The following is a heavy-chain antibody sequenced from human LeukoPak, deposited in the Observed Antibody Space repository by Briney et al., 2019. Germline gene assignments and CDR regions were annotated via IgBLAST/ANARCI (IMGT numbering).Heavy chain of an antibody. Sequence: GESPKISSKGSGYSFTSYWIGWVRQLPGKGLEWMGIIYPGDSDTRYSPSFQGQVTISADKSISTAYLQWSSLKASDTAMYYCARLAPRHRIAVVGTRSMWGQGTLVTVSS. CDR3: ARLAPRHRIAVVGTRSM. D-gene: IGHD6-19*01. CDR2: IYPGDSDT. J-gene: IGHJ4*02. CDR1: GYSFTSYW. V-gene: IGHV5-51*01.